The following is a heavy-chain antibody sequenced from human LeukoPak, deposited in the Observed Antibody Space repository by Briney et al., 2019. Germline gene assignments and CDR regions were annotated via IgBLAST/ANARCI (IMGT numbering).Heavy chain of an antibody. CDR2: ISSSSSYI. CDR1: GFTFSSYS. CDR3: ARDEGGYFDY. Sequence: GGSLRLSCAASGFTFSSYSMNWVRQAPGKGLEWVSSISSSSSYIYYADSVKGRFTISRDNAKNSLYLQMNSLRVEDTAVYYCARDEGGYFDYWGQGTLVTVSS. V-gene: IGHV3-21*01. D-gene: IGHD2-15*01. J-gene: IGHJ4*02.